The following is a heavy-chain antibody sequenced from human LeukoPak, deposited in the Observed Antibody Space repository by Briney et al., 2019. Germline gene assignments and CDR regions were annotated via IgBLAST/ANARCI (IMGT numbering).Heavy chain of an antibody. CDR3: ARVGVLRYFAWLLKRGPFDY. CDR1: GGSFSGYY. V-gene: IGHV4-34*01. Sequence: SETLSLTCAVYGGSFSGYYWSWIRQPPGKGLEWIGESNHSGITNYNPSLKSRVTISLDTSKNQFSRKLSSVTAADTAVYYCARVGVLRYFAWLLKRGPFDYWGQGTLVTVSS. CDR2: SNHSGIT. D-gene: IGHD3-9*01. J-gene: IGHJ4*02.